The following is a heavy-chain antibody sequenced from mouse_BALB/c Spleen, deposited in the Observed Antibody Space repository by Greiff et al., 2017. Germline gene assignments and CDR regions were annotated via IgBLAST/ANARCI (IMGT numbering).Heavy chain of an antibody. V-gene: IGHV2-9*02. D-gene: IGHD1-1*01. CDR1: GFSLTSYG. CDR3: AREANYYGSSSYAMDY. J-gene: IGHJ4*01. Sequence: VKLMESGPGLVAPSQSLSITCTVSGFSLTSYGVHWVRQPPGKGLEWLGVIWAGGSTNYNSALMSRLSISKDNSKSQVFLKMNSLQTDDTAMYYCAREANYYGSSSYAMDYWGQGTSVTVSS. CDR2: IWAGGST.